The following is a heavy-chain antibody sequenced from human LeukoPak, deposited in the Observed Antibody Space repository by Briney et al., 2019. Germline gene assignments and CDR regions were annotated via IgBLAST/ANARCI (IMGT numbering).Heavy chain of an antibody. J-gene: IGHJ6*04. D-gene: IGHD3-10*02. CDR2: ISDTGNT. CDR1: GFTLSSYA. CDR3: AELGITMIGGV. Sequence: GGSLRLSCAASGFTLSSYAMSWVRQAPGKGLEWVSAISDTGNTYHADSVKGRFTISRDSSKNTLYLQMNSLRAEDTAVYYCAELGITMIGGVWGKGTTVTISS. V-gene: IGHV3-23*01.